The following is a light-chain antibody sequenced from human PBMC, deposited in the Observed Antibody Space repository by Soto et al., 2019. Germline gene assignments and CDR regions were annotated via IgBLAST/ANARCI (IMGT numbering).Light chain of an antibody. CDR3: TSYTSSDHVI. CDR1: ISDVGGYNL. V-gene: IGLV2-14*03. CDR2: DVT. J-gene: IGLJ2*01. Sequence: QSALTQPASVSGSPGQSITISCTGTISDVGGYNLVSWYQHHPGKAPKLMIYDVTNRPSGVSTRFSGSKSGNTASLTISGLQAEDEADYYCTSYTSSDHVIFGGGTKVTVL.